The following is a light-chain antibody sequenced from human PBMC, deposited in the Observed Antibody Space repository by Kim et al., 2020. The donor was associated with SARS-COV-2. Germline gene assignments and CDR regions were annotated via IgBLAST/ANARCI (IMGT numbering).Light chain of an antibody. CDR2: DNN. Sequence: QSVLTQPPSVSAAPGQKVTISCSGSNSNIGNHYVSWYQHLPGTAPKLLIYDNNKRPSGIPNRFSGSKSGTSATLGITGLQTGDETDYYCVTWDTILSEVLFGGGTQLTVL. J-gene: IGLJ2*01. V-gene: IGLV1-51*01. CDR1: NSNIGNHY. CDR3: VTWDTILSEVL.